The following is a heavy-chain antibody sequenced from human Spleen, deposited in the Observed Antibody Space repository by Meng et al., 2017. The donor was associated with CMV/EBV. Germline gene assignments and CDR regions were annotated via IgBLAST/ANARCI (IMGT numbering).Heavy chain of an antibody. CDR1: GGSSSSYY. CDR3: ARGRSGSYLNY. CDR2: IYTSGST. J-gene: IGHJ4*02. V-gene: IGHV4-4*07. D-gene: IGHD3-10*01. Sequence: QVELVEPGPGLGEPSETLSPPCTGSGGSSSSYYWSWSRQRAGKGLEWIGRIYTSGSTNYNPSLKSRVTMSVDTSKNQFSLKLSSVTAADTAVYYCARGRSGSYLNYWGQGTLVTVSS.